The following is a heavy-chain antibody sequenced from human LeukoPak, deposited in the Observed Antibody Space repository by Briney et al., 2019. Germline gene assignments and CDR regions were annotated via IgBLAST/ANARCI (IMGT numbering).Heavy chain of an antibody. CDR3: ARALTYYYDSSGYGGPGNYYYGMDV. J-gene: IGHJ6*02. CDR1: GGSISSGGYS. V-gene: IGHV4-30-2*01. Sequence: TSETLSLTCAVSGGSISSGGYSWSWLRQPPGKGLEWIGYIYHSGSTYYNPSLKSRVTISVDRSKNQFSLKLSSVTAADTAVYYCARALTYYYDSSGYGGPGNYYYGMDVWGQGTTVTVSS. D-gene: IGHD3-22*01. CDR2: IYHSGST.